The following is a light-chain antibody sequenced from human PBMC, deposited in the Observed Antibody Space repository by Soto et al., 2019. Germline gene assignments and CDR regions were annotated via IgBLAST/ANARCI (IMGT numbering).Light chain of an antibody. V-gene: IGLV1-44*01. CDR3: AAWDASLNGPV. Sequence: QSVLTQPPSASGTPGQRVTNSCSGSSSNIGSYTVNWYQQLPGTAPKLLIYSNNQRPSGVPDRFSGSKSGASASLAISGLQSEDEADYYCAAWDASLNGPVFGGATKLTVL. J-gene: IGLJ3*02. CDR2: SNN. CDR1: SSNIGSYT.